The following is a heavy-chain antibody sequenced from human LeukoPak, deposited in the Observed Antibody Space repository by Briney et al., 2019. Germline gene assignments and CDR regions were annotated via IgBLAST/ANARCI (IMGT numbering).Heavy chain of an antibody. V-gene: IGHV1-46*01. D-gene: IGHD2-2*01. CDR2: INPSGGST. J-gene: IGHJ5*02. Sequence: ASVKVSCKASGYTFTRYYMHWVRQAPGQGLEWMGIINPSGGSTSYAQNFQGRVTMTRDTSTSTVYMELSSLRSEDTAVYYCARSQQYQLLLPWGQGTLVTVSS. CDR3: ARSQQYQLLLP. CDR1: GYTFTRYY.